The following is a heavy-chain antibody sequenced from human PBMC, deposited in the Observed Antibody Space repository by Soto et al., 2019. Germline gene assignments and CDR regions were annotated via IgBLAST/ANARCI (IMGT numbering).Heavy chain of an antibody. CDR2: IYNGGRT. Sequence: PSATRSLTCPVAGDSISIDCYHWLWIRQSPGKGLEWIGYIYNGGRTFYRPSLESRINMSLDATKNSYSLRLTSVTAADTAVYYCARAPVGMDSINFFDHWGQGILVTVSS. D-gene: IGHD2-8*01. V-gene: IGHV4-30-4*01. J-gene: IGHJ4*02. CDR3: ARAPVGMDSINFFDH. CDR1: GDSISIDCYH.